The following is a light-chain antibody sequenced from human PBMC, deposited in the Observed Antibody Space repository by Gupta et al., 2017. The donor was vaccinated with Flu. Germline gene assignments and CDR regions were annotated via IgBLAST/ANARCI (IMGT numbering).Light chain of an antibody. CDR3: QQYNSYSRT. CDR1: QSISSW. V-gene: IGKV1-5*03. CDR2: KAS. Sequence: DIQMTQSPSTLSASVGDRVTITCRASQSISSWLAWYQQKPGKAPKLLIYKASSLESGVPSRCSGSGSGTEFTLTISSLQPDDFATYCCQQYNSYSRTFGQGTKVEIK. J-gene: IGKJ1*01.